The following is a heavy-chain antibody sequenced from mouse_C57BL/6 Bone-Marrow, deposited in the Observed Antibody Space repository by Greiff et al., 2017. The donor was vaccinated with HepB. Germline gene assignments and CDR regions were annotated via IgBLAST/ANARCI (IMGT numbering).Heavy chain of an antibody. J-gene: IGHJ3*01. Sequence: EVKLVESGGGLVQPGGSLSLSCAASGFTFTDYYMSWVRQPPGKALEWLGFIRNKANGYTTEYSASVKGRFTISRDNSQSILYLQMNALRAEDSATYYCARFHTVVPFAYWGQGTLVTVSA. CDR2: IRNKANGYTT. V-gene: IGHV7-3*01. CDR3: ARFHTVVPFAY. CDR1: GFTFTDYY. D-gene: IGHD1-1*01.